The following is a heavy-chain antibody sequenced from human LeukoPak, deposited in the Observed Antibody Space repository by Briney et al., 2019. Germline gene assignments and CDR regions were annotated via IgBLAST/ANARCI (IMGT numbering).Heavy chain of an antibody. Sequence: SQTLSLTCTVSGGSISSGGYYWSWIRQHPGKGLAWIGYIYYSGSTYYNPSLKSRVTISVDTSKNQFSLKLSSVTAADTAVYYCPREDGIRDFDSRGNWFDPWGQGTLVTVSS. J-gene: IGHJ5*02. CDR2: IYYSGST. V-gene: IGHV4-31*03. CDR1: GGSISSGGYY. CDR3: PREDGIRDFDSRGNWFDP. D-gene: IGHD3-9*01.